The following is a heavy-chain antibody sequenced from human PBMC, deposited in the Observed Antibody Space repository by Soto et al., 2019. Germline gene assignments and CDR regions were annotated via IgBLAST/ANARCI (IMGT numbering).Heavy chain of an antibody. CDR2: IGGGGDTT. J-gene: IGHJ4*02. D-gene: IGHD4-17*01. V-gene: IGHV3-23*01. CDR3: ARDLYGDPFYFDY. Sequence: GGSLRLSCAASGFTFTSFAMTWVRQAPGRGLAWVSTIGGGGDTTFYADSVKGRFTISRDNSKNTVHLQMNSLRAEDTAVYYCARDLYGDPFYFDYWGPGTLVTVPS. CDR1: GFTFTSFA.